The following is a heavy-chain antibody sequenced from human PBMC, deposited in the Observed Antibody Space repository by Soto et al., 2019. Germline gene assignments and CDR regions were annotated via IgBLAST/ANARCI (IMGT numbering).Heavy chain of an antibody. D-gene: IGHD2-2*01. J-gene: IGHJ4*02. Sequence: QVQLVQSGAEVKKPGSSVKVSCKASGGTFSSYTISWVRQAPGQGLEWMGRILPILGIANYAQKFQGRVTITADKSTSTAYMELSSLRSEDTAVYYCARAYCSSTSCYDYWGQGTLVTVSS. V-gene: IGHV1-69*02. CDR2: ILPILGIA. CDR3: ARAYCSSTSCYDY. CDR1: GGTFSSYT.